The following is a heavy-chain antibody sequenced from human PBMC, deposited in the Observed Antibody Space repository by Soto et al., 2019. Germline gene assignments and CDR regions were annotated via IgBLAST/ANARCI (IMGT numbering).Heavy chain of an antibody. Sequence: GGSLRVSCAASGFTFSSYAMSWVRQAPGKGLEWVSAISGSGGSTYYADSVKGRFTISRDNSKNTLYLQMNSLRAEDTAVYYCAKAIRNYGSGNGRWFDPWGQGTLVTVSS. V-gene: IGHV3-23*01. J-gene: IGHJ5*02. D-gene: IGHD3-10*01. CDR2: ISGSGGST. CDR3: AKAIRNYGSGNGRWFDP. CDR1: GFTFSSYA.